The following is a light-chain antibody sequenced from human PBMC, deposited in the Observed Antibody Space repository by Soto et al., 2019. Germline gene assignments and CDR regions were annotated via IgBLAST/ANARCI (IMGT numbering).Light chain of an antibody. CDR3: AARYDSLNAVI. CDR2: RNN. Sequence: QSVLTQPPSASGTPGQRVTISCSGSSSNIGSHSVDWYQQLPGTAPKLLIYRNNQRPSGVPDRFSGSKSGTSASLAISGLQSEDEADYYCAARYDSLNAVIFGGGTKLTVL. J-gene: IGLJ2*01. CDR1: SSNIGSHS. V-gene: IGLV1-44*01.